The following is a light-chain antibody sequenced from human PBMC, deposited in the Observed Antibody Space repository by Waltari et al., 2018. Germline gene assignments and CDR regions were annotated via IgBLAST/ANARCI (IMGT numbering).Light chain of an antibody. CDR2: QDS. CDR3: QAGDSGTVV. J-gene: IGLJ2*01. CDR1: KLGDKY. V-gene: IGLV3-1*01. Sequence: SYELTQPPSVSVSPGQTASITRSGDKLGDKYACWYQQKPGQSPVLVIYQDSKRPSGIPGRSTGANARNTASMSSGGAKAMNDTDCCLQAGDSGTVVFGGGTKLTVL.